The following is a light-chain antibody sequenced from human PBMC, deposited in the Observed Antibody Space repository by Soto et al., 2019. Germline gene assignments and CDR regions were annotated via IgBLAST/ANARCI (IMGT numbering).Light chain of an antibody. Sequence: QSVLTQPPSVSGTPGQKVSISCSGSASNLGGNPVNWYQHLPGAAPKLLIYTNHQRPSGVPDRFSGSKSGTSASLAIGGLRSEDEADFYCAAWDDSLNAVVFGGGTKLTVL. J-gene: IGLJ2*01. CDR1: ASNLGGNP. CDR2: TNH. V-gene: IGLV1-44*01. CDR3: AAWDDSLNAVV.